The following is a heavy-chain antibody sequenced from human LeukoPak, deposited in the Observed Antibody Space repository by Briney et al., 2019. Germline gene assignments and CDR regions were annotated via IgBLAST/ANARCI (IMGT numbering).Heavy chain of an antibody. D-gene: IGHD6-6*01. CDR3: AKGTGSGSFLGDY. Sequence: GGSLRLSCAASGFTFSSYAMSSVRQAPGKGLDWVSAISYSGGSTYYVDSVKGRFTISRDNSKNTLYLQMNSLRAEDTAVYYRAKGTGSGSFLGDYWGQGTLVTVSS. J-gene: IGHJ4*02. CDR1: GFTFSSYA. CDR2: ISYSGGST. V-gene: IGHV3-23*01.